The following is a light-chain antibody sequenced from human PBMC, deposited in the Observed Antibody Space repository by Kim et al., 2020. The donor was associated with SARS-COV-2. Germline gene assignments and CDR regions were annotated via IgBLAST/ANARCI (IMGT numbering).Light chain of an antibody. J-gene: IGLJ2*01. Sequence: GQKGSITSSGSSFNIENNVVCGCKRFPGTAAKPLIYDKKKRPSGSHDRFSGSKSGTSAALGITGLQTGDEADYDCGTWDSSLGAVVFGGGTQLTVL. CDR2: DKK. CDR1: SFNIENNV. CDR3: GTWDSSLGAVV. V-gene: IGLV1-51*01.